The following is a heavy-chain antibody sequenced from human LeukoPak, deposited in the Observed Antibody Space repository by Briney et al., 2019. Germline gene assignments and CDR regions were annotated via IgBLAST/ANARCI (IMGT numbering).Heavy chain of an antibody. CDR3: ARAQEGFDY. Sequence: GASVKVSCKASGYTFTSNYIHWVRQAPGQGLEWMGMIYPRDGSTSYAQKFQGRVTVTRDTSTSTVHMELSGLRSEDPPVYYCARAQEGFDYWGQGTLVTVSS. CDR2: IYPRDGST. J-gene: IGHJ4*02. CDR1: GYTFTSNY. V-gene: IGHV1-46*01.